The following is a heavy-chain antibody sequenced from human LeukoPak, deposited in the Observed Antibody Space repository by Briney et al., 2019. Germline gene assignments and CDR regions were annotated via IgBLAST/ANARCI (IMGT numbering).Heavy chain of an antibody. V-gene: IGHV3-74*01. Sequence: GGSLRLSCATSGFDFSSNWMHWVRHAPGQGLVWVSRIKGDGISTSYADSVKGRFTISRDIAKNTLYLQMNSLRAEDTGVYYCAKDHYWSIDYWGRGTLVTVSS. D-gene: IGHD3-3*01. J-gene: IGHJ4*02. CDR3: AKDHYWSIDY. CDR2: IKGDGIST. CDR1: GFDFSSNW.